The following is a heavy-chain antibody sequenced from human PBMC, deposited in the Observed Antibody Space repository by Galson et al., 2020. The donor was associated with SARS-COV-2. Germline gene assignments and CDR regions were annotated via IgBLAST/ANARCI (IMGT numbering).Heavy chain of an antibody. Sequence: QLGESLNISCAASGFTFSDYWMSWVRQAPGKGLEWVANIKRDGSEKNYVDSVKGRFTISRDNAKNSLYLQMNSLRAEDRAVYYCARDLSKKQGFDPWGQGTPVTVSS. CDR1: GFTFSDYW. CDR2: IKRDGSEK. D-gene: IGHD6-13*01. V-gene: IGHV3-7*04. CDR3: ARDLSKKQGFDP. J-gene: IGHJ5*02.